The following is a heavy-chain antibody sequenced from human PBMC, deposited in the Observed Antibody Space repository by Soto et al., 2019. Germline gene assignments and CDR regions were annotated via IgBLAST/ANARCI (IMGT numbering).Heavy chain of an antibody. V-gene: IGHV5-51*01. J-gene: IGHJ6*02. CDR3: ARISHSTESYYEYYRMDI. CDR2: IYPADSDT. CDR1: GYSFPSQW. Sequence: XESLKISCKGSGYSFPSQWIGWVRQMPGKGLEWMGNIYPADSDTRYSPSFQGQVTISADKSIRTAYLQWSSLKASDTGIYYCARISHSTESYYEYYRMDIWGQGATVTVSS. D-gene: IGHD6-13*01.